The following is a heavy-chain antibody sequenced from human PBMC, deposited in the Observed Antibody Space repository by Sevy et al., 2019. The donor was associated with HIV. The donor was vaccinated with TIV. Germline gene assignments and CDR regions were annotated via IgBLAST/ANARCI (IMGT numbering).Heavy chain of an antibody. CDR1: GGTFSSYG. D-gene: IGHD3-9*01. CDR2: IIPLFDTT. CDR3: ARAFPNILTGYYDY. Sequence: ASVKVSCKASGGTFSSYGISWVRQAPGQGLEWMGGIIPLFDTTNNAQKFQDRVTFTADESTSTAYMELSSLRSEDTAMYYCARAFPNILTGYYDYWGQGTLVTVSS. V-gene: IGHV1-69*13. J-gene: IGHJ4*02.